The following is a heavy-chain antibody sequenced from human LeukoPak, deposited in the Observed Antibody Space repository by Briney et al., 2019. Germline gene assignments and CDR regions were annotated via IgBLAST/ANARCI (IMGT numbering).Heavy chain of an antibody. J-gene: IGHJ4*02. Sequence: GGSLRLSCAASGFSVGSTYMSWVRQAPGKGLAWVSTFYSDGSTYYADSVRGRFTISRDSSNNTVYLQMNSLRAEDTAIYYCAGNPILYCGGDCYSDWGQGTLVTVSS. CDR2: FYSDGST. D-gene: IGHD2-21*02. CDR1: GFSVGSTY. CDR3: AGNPILYCGGDCYSD. V-gene: IGHV3-66*01.